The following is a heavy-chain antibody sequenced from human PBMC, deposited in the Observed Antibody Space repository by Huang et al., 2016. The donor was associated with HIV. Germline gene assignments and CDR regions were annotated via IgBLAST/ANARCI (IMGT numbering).Heavy chain of an antibody. CDR2: MNPNSGNT. CDR3: ATLPPVNYGRSCGRVRDY. CDR1: GYTFSNYD. V-gene: IGHV1-8*01. D-gene: IGHD2-15*01. J-gene: IGHJ4*02. Sequence: QVQLVQSGAEVKKPGASVKVSCKASGYTFSNYDINWVRQAPGQGLEWMGWMNPNSGNTGYARKFQGRVTMTRSTSISTAYMELSRLRFEDTAVYYCATLPPVNYGRSCGRVRDYWGQGSLVTVSS.